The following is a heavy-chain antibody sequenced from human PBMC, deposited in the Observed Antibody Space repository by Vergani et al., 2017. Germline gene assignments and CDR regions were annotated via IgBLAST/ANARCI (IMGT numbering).Heavy chain of an antibody. CDR1: GYTFTNYY. D-gene: IGHD3-22*01. V-gene: IGHV1-46*01. J-gene: IGHJ4*02. CDR2: INPNGGRT. Sequence: QVQLVQSGAEVTKPGASVKVSCKASGYTFTNYYVHWVRQAPGQRLEWMGIINPNGGRTNYAQKFQGRVTMTRDTSTNTVYMVVSSLRSEDTAVYYCARGTESYYDSRGRGYYFDAWVPGTLGAVSS. CDR3: ARGTESYYDSRGRGYYFDA.